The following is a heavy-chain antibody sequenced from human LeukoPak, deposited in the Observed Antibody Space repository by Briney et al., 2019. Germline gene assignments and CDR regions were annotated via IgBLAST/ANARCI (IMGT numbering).Heavy chain of an antibody. D-gene: IGHD3-10*01. CDR3: ARVRVWFGELFSHYYGMDV. CDR1: GYTFTSYD. J-gene: IGHJ6*02. Sequence: ASVKVSCKASGYTFTSYDINWVRQATGQGLEWGGWMNPNRGNTGYAQKFQGRVTMTRNTSISTAYMELSSLRSEDTAVYYCARVRVWFGELFSHYYGMDVWGQGTTVTVSS. CDR2: MNPNRGNT. V-gene: IGHV1-8*01.